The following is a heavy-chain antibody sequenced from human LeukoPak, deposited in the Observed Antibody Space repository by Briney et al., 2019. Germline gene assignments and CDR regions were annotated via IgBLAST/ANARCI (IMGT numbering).Heavy chain of an antibody. Sequence: GGSLRLSCAASGFTLSSHYMSWIRQAPGKGLEWVSYTSTSGDTKYYTDSVKGRFTISRDNAKNSLYLQMNSLRAEDTAVYYCARGWGSSWYYFDYWGQGTLVTVSS. CDR2: TSTSGDTK. CDR1: GFTLSSHY. D-gene: IGHD6-13*01. V-gene: IGHV3-11*01. J-gene: IGHJ4*02. CDR3: ARGWGSSWYYFDY.